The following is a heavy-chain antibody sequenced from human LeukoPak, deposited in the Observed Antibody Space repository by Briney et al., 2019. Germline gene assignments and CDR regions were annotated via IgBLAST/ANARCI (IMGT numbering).Heavy chain of an antibody. CDR2: IDPSDSYT. CDR1: GYSFTSYW. Sequence: GESLKISCKGSGYSFTSYWISWVRQMPGKGLEWMGRIDPSDSYTNYSPSFQGRVTISADKSISTAYLQWSSLKASDTAMYYCALPPYGSGSYDAFDIWGQGTMVTVSS. D-gene: IGHD3-10*01. CDR3: ALPPYGSGSYDAFDI. J-gene: IGHJ3*02. V-gene: IGHV5-10-1*01.